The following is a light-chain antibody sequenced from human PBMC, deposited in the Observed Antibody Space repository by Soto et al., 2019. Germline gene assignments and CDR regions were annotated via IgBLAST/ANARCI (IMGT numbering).Light chain of an antibody. Sequence: EIVMTQSPATLSVSPGERATLSCRASQSVSSNLAWYQQKPGQAPRLLIYVASTRATGIPARFSGSGSGTEFTITISILQSEDFAVYYCQQYNNWPPRFGGGTKVEIK. CDR2: VAS. CDR1: QSVSSN. V-gene: IGKV3-15*01. J-gene: IGKJ4*02. CDR3: QQYNNWPPR.